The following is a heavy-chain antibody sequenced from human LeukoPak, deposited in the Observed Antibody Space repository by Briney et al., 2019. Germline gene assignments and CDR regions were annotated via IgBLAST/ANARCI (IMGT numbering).Heavy chain of an antibody. Sequence: SETLSLTCTVSGGSISSYYRSWIRQPPGKGLEWIGYIYYSGSTNYNPSLKSRVTISVDTSKNQFSLKLSSVTAADTAVYYCARFGGYSYGYYFDYWGQGTLVTVSS. CDR2: IYYSGST. CDR3: ARFGGYSYGYYFDY. D-gene: IGHD5-18*01. CDR1: GGSISSYY. V-gene: IGHV4-59*01. J-gene: IGHJ4*02.